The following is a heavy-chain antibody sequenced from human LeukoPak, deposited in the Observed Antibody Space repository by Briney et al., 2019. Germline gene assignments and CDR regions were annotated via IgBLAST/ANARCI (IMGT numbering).Heavy chain of an antibody. V-gene: IGHV3-23*01. J-gene: IGHJ5*02. D-gene: IGHD6-13*01. CDR1: GFTFSSYA. CDR3: AKAGRVAAAGCQALVYWFDP. Sequence: PGGSLRLSCAASGFTFSSYAMSWVRQAPGKGLEWVSAISGSGGSTYYADSVKGRFTISRDNSKNTLYLQMNSLRAEDTAVYYCAKAGRVAAAGCQALVYWFDPWGQGTLVTVSS. CDR2: ISGSGGST.